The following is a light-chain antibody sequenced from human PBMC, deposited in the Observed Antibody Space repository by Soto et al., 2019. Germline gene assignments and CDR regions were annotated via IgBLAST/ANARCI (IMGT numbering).Light chain of an antibody. CDR2: KAS. CDR1: HTISSW. V-gene: IGKV1-5*03. CDR3: QHYNSYSEA. Sequence: IQMPQSHYTQSGSVGDRVTITCRASHTISSWLAWYQQKPGKAPKLLIYKASTLKSGVPSRFSGSGSGTEFTLTISSLQPDDFATYYCQHYNSYSEAFGQGTKVDI. J-gene: IGKJ1*01.